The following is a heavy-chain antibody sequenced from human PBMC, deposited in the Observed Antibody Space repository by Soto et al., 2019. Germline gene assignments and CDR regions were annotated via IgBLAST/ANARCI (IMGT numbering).Heavy chain of an antibody. J-gene: IGHJ4*02. CDR3: AKDYDFWSGCFDY. D-gene: IGHD3-3*01. CDR1: GFTFDDYA. CDR2: IGWNSGTI. V-gene: IGHV3-9*01. Sequence: EVQLVESGGGLVQPGRSLRLSCAASGFTFDDYAMHWVRQAPGKGLEWVSGIGWNSGTIGYAASVRGRFTISRDNAKNSLYLQMNSLRAEDTALYYCAKDYDFWSGCFDYWGQGTLVTVSS.